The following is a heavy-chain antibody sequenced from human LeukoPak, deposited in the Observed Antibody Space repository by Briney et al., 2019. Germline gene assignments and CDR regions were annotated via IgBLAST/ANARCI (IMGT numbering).Heavy chain of an antibody. Sequence: SETLSLTCAVYGGSFSGYYWSWIRQPPGKGLEGIGEINHSGSTNSTPSLKSRVTISVDTSKNQFSLKLSSVTAADTAVYYCAVPIAAAGTNAFDIWGQGTMVTVSS. D-gene: IGHD6-13*01. V-gene: IGHV4-34*01. CDR2: INHSGST. CDR3: AVPIAAAGTNAFDI. J-gene: IGHJ3*02. CDR1: GGSFSGYY.